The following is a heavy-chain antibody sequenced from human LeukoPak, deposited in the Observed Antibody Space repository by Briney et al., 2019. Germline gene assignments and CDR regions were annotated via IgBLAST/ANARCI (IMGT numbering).Heavy chain of an antibody. D-gene: IGHD3-22*01. V-gene: IGHV3-53*01. CDR2: IHSGGSS. CDR3: ARDHLYDSSGFPYDAFVI. Sequence: GGSLRLSCAASGFTVSTNFMAWVRQAPGKGLEWLSVIHSGGSSEYADSVKGRFTISRDTSKNTVYLQMNSLRAEDTAVYYCARDHLYDSSGFPYDAFVIWGPGTMVTVSS. J-gene: IGHJ3*02. CDR1: GFTVSTNF.